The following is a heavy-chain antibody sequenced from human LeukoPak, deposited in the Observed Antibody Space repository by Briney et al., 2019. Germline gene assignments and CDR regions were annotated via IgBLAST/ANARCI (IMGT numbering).Heavy chain of an antibody. CDR2: IKQDGSEK. CDR3: ARRQQLAYFDY. Sequence: GGSLRLSCAASGFSFSSYAMSWVRQAPGKGLEWVANIKQDGSEKYYVDSVKGRFTISRDNAKNSLYLQMNSLRAEDTAVYYCARRQQLAYFDYWGQGTLVTVSS. J-gene: IGHJ4*02. CDR1: GFSFSSYA. V-gene: IGHV3-7*01. D-gene: IGHD6-13*01.